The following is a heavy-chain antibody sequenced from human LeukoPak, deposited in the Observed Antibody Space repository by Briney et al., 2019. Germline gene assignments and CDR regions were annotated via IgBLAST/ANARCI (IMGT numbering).Heavy chain of an antibody. V-gene: IGHV3-48*01. CDR3: AKDSPRKIGTSPPLLDAFDI. D-gene: IGHD2-2*01. J-gene: IGHJ3*02. CDR1: GFTFSSYS. Sequence: GGSLRLSCAASGFTFSSYSMNWVRQAPGKGLEWVSYISSSSSTIYYADSVKGRFTISRDNAKNSLYLQMNSLRAEDTAVYYCAKDSPRKIGTSPPLLDAFDIWGQGTMVTVSS. CDR2: ISSSSSTI.